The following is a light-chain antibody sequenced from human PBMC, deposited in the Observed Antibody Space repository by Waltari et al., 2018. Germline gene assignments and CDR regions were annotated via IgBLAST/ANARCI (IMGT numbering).Light chain of an antibody. CDR3: SSYTNSSTWV. CDR2: EVY. J-gene: IGLJ3*02. CDR1: SSDIGNYNH. V-gene: IGLV2-14*01. Sequence: QSALTQPASVSESPGQSVTISCTGTSSDIGNYNHVSWYQQHPGKAPKLIIFEVYDWPSGVHDNLSASKSAKTAALTIAGLQAEDEADYYGSSYTNSSTWVFGGGTSLTVL.